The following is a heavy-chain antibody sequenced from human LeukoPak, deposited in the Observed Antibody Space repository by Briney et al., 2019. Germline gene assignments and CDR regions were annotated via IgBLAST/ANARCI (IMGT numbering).Heavy chain of an antibody. J-gene: IGHJ6*02. CDR1: GYSFTSYW. D-gene: IGHD2-2*01. Sequence: GESLKISCKGSGYSFTSYWIGWVRQMPGKGLGWMGIIYPGDSDTRYSPSFQGQVTISADKSISTAYLQWSSLKASDTAMYYCARHADDIVVVPAEKHPYYYGMDVWGQGTTVTVSS. CDR2: IYPGDSDT. CDR3: ARHADDIVVVPAEKHPYYYGMDV. V-gene: IGHV5-51*01.